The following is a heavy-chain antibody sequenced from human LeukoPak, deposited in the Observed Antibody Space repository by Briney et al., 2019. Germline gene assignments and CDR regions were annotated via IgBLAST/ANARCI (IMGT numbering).Heavy chain of an antibody. V-gene: IGHV4-39*01. CDR2: IYYRGST. J-gene: IGHJ4*02. CDR3: ARHEGSTHYFDY. CDR1: GGSISSSTFY. Sequence: PSETLSLTCAVSGGSISSSTFYWVWIRQPPGKGLEWIGMIYYRGSTYYDPSLKSRVTISVDTSKNQFSLKLSSVTAADTAVYYCARHEGSTHYFDYWGQGTLVTVSS.